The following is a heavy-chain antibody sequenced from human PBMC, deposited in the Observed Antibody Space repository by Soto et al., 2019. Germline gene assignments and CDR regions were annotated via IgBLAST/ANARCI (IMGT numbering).Heavy chain of an antibody. CDR1: GFVFSDYY. D-gene: IGHD2-21*02. CDR2: ITSGGRTI. CDR3: ARDPLVVEAAMGFDY. J-gene: IGHJ4*02. Sequence: QVQLVESGGGLVKPGGSLRLSCAASGFVFSDYYMSWIRQAPGKGLEWISYITSGGRTIYYADSVKGRFTNSRDNAKNSLYLQMNSLRVEDTAVYDCARDPLVVEAAMGFDYWGQGTLVTVSS. V-gene: IGHV3-11*01.